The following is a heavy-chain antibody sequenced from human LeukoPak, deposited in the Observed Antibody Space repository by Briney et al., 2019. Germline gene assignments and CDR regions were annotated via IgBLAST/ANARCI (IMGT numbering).Heavy chain of an antibody. CDR2: IKQDGSEK. V-gene: IGHV3-7*03. Sequence: GGSLRLSCAASGFTFSSYWMSWVRQAPGKGLEWVANIKQDGSEKYYVDSVKGRFTISRDNAKNSLYLQLNSLRAEDTAVYYCARPKWELLSNYWYFDLWGRGTLVTVSS. D-gene: IGHD1-26*01. CDR1: GFTFSSYW. CDR3: ARPKWELLSNYWYFDL. J-gene: IGHJ2*01.